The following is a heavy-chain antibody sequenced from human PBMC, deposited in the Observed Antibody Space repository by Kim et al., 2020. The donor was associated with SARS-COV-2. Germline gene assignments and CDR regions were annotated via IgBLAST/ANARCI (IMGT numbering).Heavy chain of an antibody. V-gene: IGHV3-33*01. D-gene: IGHD6-6*01. CDR1: GFTFSSYG. J-gene: IGHJ6*02. CDR2: IWYDGINK. Sequence: GGSMRLSCAASGFTFSSYGMHWVRQAPGKGLEWVAVIWYDGINKYYADSVKGRFTISRDNSKNTLYLQMNSLRAEDTAVYYCARDEVAARPGFTGGMDVWGQGTTVTVSS. CDR3: ARDEVAARPGFTGGMDV.